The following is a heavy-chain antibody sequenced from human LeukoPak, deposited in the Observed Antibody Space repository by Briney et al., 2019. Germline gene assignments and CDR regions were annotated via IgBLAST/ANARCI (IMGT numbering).Heavy chain of an antibody. J-gene: IGHJ4*02. V-gene: IGHV1-69*06. CDR2: IIPIFGTA. Sequence: SVKVSCKASGGTFSSYAISWVRQAPGQGLEWMGGIIPIFGTANYAQKFQGRVTITADKSTSTAYMELSSLRSEDTAVYYCASGLPPPNYYDSSGYDTTFDYWGQGTLVTVSS. CDR3: ASGLPPPNYYDSSGYDTTFDY. D-gene: IGHD3-22*01. CDR1: GGTFSSYA.